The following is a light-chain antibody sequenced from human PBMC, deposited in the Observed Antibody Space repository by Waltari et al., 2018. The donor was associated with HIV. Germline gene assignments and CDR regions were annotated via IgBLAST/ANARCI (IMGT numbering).Light chain of an antibody. CDR3: QQYGSSPGT. J-gene: IGKJ2*01. CDR2: GAS. V-gene: IGKV3-20*01. Sequence: ELVLTQSPGTLSLSPGESATLSCWASETVNRNYLAWYQQKPGQASRLLIYGASSRATGIPDRFSGSGSGTGFTLTISRLESEDFAVYYCQQYGSSPGTFGQGTKLEIK. CDR1: ETVNRNY.